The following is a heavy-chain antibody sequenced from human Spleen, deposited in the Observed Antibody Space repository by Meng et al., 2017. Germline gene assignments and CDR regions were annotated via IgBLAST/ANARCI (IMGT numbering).Heavy chain of an antibody. CDR3: ARSRGYDYFHDAFDI. CDR1: VFFFDDYN. J-gene: IGHJ3*02. V-gene: IGHV3-43*01. Sequence: EGEVVESGGYVVQLGGSLRVLCAAIVFFFDDYNMHWVRQAPGKGLEWVSLISWDVGNTYYADSVKGRFTIFRDNNKNSLYLQMNSLTTEDTALYYCARSRGYDYFHDAFDIWGQGTMVTVSS. CDR2: ISWDVGNT. D-gene: IGHD5-12*01.